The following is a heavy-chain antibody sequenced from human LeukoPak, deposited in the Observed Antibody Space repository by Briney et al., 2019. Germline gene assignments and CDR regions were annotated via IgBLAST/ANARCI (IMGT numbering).Heavy chain of an antibody. D-gene: IGHD3-16*02. Sequence: GGSLRLSCAASGFTFSNFWMSWVRQAPGKGLEWVANIKQDGSEKYYVDSVKGRFTISRDNAKNSLYLQMNSLRAEGTAVYYCARVWGSYRDYWGQGILVTVSS. V-gene: IGHV3-7*04. J-gene: IGHJ4*02. CDR2: IKQDGSEK. CDR1: GFTFSNFW. CDR3: ARVWGSYRDY.